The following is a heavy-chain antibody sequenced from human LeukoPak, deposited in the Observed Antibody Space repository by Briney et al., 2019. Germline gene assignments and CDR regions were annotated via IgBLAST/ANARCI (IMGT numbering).Heavy chain of an antibody. J-gene: IGHJ6*03. CDR2: IIPIFGTA. CDR1: GGTFSNYA. D-gene: IGHD3-10*01. V-gene: IGHV1-69*13. Sequence: GASVKVSCKASGGTFSNYAISWVRQAPGQGLEWMGGIIPIFGTANYAQKFQGRVTITADESTSTAYMELSSLRSEDTAVYYCARNPYYGSGTLLSSGYYYYYYMDVWGKGTTVTISS. CDR3: ARNPYYGSGTLLSSGYYYYYYMDV.